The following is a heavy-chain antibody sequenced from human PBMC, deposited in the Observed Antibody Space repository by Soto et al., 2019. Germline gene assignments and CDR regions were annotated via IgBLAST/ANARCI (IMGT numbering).Heavy chain of an antibody. CDR3: ARRTTVTKGPFDY. Sequence: QVQLQQWGAGLLKPSETLSITCAVYGGSFSGYYWGWIRKPPGKGLAWIGEINHSGSTNYNPSLKSRVTISVDTSKNQFSLKLSSVTAADTAVYYCARRTTVTKGPFDYWGQGTLVTVSS. V-gene: IGHV4-34*01. CDR2: INHSGST. CDR1: GGSFSGYY. J-gene: IGHJ4*02. D-gene: IGHD4-17*01.